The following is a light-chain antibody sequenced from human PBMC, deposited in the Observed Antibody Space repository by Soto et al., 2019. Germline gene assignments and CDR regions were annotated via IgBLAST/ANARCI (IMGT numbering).Light chain of an antibody. CDR2: GAS. CDR1: HSFSSNF. Sequence: EIVLTQSPGTLSLSPGERATLSCSASHSFSSNFLARYQQKPGQAPRLLIYGASNRATGIPDRFSGSESGTDFTLTISRLEPEDFAVYYCQQYVSSPRTFGQGTKVDIK. V-gene: IGKV3-20*01. J-gene: IGKJ1*01. CDR3: QQYVSSPRT.